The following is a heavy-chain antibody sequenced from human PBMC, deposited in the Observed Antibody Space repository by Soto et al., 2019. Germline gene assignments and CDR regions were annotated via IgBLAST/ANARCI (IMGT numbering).Heavy chain of an antibody. J-gene: IGHJ4*02. Sequence: SETLSLTCTVSGGSIISGDYYWSWIRQPPGKGLEWIGYIYYSGSTYYNPSLKSRVTISVDTSKNQFSLKLSSVTAADTAVYYCASSVSSSWYEGPALRYWGQGTLVTVSS. CDR2: IYYSGST. V-gene: IGHV4-30-4*01. CDR1: GGSIISGDYY. CDR3: ASSVSSSWYEGPALRY. D-gene: IGHD6-13*01.